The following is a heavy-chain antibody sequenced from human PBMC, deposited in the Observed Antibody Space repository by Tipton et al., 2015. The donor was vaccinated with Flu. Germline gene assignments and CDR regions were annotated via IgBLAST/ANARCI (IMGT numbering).Heavy chain of an antibody. V-gene: IGHV1-69*01. CDR3: ARGSSYYYDSSGYYSPFYY. D-gene: IGHD3-22*01. CDR2: IIPILGIA. CDR1: GGTFSSYA. J-gene: IGHJ4*02. Sequence: QSGPEVKKPGSSVKVSCKASGGTFSSYAISWVRQAPGQGLEWMGGIIPILGIANYAQKFQGRVTITADESTSTAYMELSSLRSEDTAVYYCARGSSYYYDSSGYYSPFYYWGQGTLVTVSS.